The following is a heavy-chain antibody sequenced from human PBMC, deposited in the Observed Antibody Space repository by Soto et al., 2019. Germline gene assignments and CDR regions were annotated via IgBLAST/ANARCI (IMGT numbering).Heavy chain of an antibody. J-gene: IGHJ4*02. V-gene: IGHV1-69*18. Sequence: QVQLVQSGAELKKPGSSVKVSCSASGVTFSSYAFTWVRQAPGQGLEWMGNIIPVFRTSNYAQGFQGRLTISADESTNTIYMDLSSLRSADTAVYFCAKDGSWDGGGGESWGQGTLVIVSS. CDR3: AKDGSWDGGGGES. D-gene: IGHD3-16*01. CDR1: GVTFSSYA. CDR2: IIPVFRTS.